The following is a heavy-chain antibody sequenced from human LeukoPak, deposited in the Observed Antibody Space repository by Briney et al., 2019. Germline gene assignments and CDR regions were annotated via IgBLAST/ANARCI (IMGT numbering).Heavy chain of an antibody. J-gene: IGHJ4*02. CDR3: ARGGSTRFGY. CDR2: IKPDGTEK. CDR1: GFTFSRHA. Sequence: GGSLRLSCAASGFTFSRHAMSWVRQAPGKGLEWVANIKPDGTEKYYVDSVKGRFTISRDNAKNSLYLQMNSLRVEDTAVYYCARGGSTRFGYWGQGTQATVSS. V-gene: IGHV3-7*01. D-gene: IGHD3-3*01.